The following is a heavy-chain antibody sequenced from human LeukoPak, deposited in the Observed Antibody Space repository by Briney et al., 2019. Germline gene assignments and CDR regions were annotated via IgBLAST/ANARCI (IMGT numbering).Heavy chain of an antibody. J-gene: IGHJ6*03. Sequence: ASETLSLTCTVSGGSISSSSYYWRWIRQPAGKGLEWIGRIYTSGSTNYNPSLKSRATISVDTSKNQFSLKLSSVTAADTAVYYCARGHIVVVPAARVYYYYYMDVWGKGTTVTVSS. D-gene: IGHD2-2*01. V-gene: IGHV4-61*02. CDR1: GGSISSSSYY. CDR3: ARGHIVVVPAARVYYYYYMDV. CDR2: IYTSGST.